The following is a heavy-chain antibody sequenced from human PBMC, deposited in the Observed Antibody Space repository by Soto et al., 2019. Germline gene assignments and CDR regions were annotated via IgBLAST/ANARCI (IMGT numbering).Heavy chain of an antibody. J-gene: IGHJ4*02. CDR1: GFTFNNNW. Sequence: EVQLVESGGGLVQPGGSLRLSCAASGFTFNNNWMHWVRQAPGKGLVWISRINSDGKTTTYADFVKGRFIISRDNAKNTVYLQVNSLGGEDTAVYYCTRGGATGAGIYHFEHWGQGTLVTVSS. CDR3: TRGGATGAGIYHFEH. V-gene: IGHV3-74*01. D-gene: IGHD3-10*01. CDR2: INSDGKTT.